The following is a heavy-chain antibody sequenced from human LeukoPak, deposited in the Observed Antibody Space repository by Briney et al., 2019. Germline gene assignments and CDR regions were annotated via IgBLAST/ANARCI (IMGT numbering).Heavy chain of an antibody. CDR3: ARERQQLVYYYYYYMDV. Sequence: SETLSLTCPVSGGSISSYYWSWIRQPPGKGLEWIGYIYYSGSTNYNPSLKSRVTISVDTSKNQFSLKLSSVTAADTAVYYCARERQQLVYYYYYYMDVWGKGTTVTVSS. J-gene: IGHJ6*03. D-gene: IGHD6-13*01. CDR2: IYYSGST. V-gene: IGHV4-59*01. CDR1: GGSISSYY.